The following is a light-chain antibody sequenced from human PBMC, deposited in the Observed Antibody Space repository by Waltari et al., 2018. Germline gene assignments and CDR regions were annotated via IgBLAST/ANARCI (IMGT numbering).Light chain of an antibody. CDR2: DAS. J-gene: IGKJ5*01. CDR3: QQYNRWPPIT. V-gene: IGKV3-15*01. CDR1: QSVSSN. Sequence: EIVMTQSPATLSVSPGETANLPCRASQSVSSNVAWYQKKPGQAPRLLIYDASTRATSIPAKFRGSGSGTEFTLTISSLQSEDFAVYYCQQYNRWPPITFGHGTRLEIK.